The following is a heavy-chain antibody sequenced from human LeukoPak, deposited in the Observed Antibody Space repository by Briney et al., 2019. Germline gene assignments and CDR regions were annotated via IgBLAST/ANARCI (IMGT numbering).Heavy chain of an antibody. CDR2: FDPEDGET. V-gene: IGHV1-24*01. D-gene: IGHD4-23*01. J-gene: IGHJ5*02. CDR3: ARGVDGGNSDWFDP. Sequence: ASVKVSCKVSGYTLTELSMHWVRQAPGRGLEWMGGFDPEDGETIYAQKFQGRVTITADKSTSTAYMELSSLRSEDTAVYYCARGVDGGNSDWFDPWGQGTLVTVSS. CDR1: GYTLTELS.